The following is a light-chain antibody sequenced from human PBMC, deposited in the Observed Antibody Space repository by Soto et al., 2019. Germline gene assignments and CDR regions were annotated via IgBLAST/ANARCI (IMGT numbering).Light chain of an antibody. CDR2: AAS. CDR3: QQYDSFST. CDR1: QSISTY. Sequence: DIQMTQSPSSLSASVGDSVTITCRPSQSISTYLNWYQQRPGKAPRLLIYAASSLQSGVPSRFSGSGSGTEFTLTISSLQPDDFATYYCQQYDSFSTFGGGTKVDIK. J-gene: IGKJ4*01. V-gene: IGKV1-39*01.